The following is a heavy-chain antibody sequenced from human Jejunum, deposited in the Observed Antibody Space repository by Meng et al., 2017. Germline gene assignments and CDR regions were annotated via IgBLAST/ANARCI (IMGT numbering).Heavy chain of an antibody. CDR3: VRLVDRWLEYAFDH. CDR2: ITSVSTYT. J-gene: IGHJ4*02. V-gene: IGHV3-21*02. D-gene: IGHD5-24*01. CDR1: GFTFTDYT. Sequence: EVQLVESGGGLVKPGGSLRLSCAASGFTFTDYTMAWVRQAPGKGLEWVASITSVSTYTYYADSVMGRSTISRDNAENSLHLQMSRLRDEDTAVYYCVRLVDRWLEYAFDHWGQGTLVTVFS.